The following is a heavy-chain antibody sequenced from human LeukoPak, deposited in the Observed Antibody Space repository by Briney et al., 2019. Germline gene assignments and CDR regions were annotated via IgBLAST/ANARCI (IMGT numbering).Heavy chain of an antibody. V-gene: IGHV4-59*08. D-gene: IGHD6-19*01. CDR1: GXSVSTYY. CDR2: IYYSGST. Sequence: SETLSLTCTVSGXSVSTYYWSWIRQPPGKGLEWIGNIYYSGSTNYNPSLKSRVTISLDTSKNQFSLELSSVTAADTAVYYCASAAGWLRFDFWGQGTLVTVSS. CDR3: ASAAGWLRFDF. J-gene: IGHJ4*02.